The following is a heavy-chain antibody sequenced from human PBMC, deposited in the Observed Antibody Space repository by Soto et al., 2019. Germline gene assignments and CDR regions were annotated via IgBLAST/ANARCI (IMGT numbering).Heavy chain of an antibody. J-gene: IGHJ3*01. Sequence: ALSLTCSVSGGSIRSGGYYWSWIRQLPGKDLEWIGYIYHSGNTYYNSSLKSRLTISVDTSKNQFSLKLTSVTAADTAVYYCARVGITSSDAFDLSRHATMVT. V-gene: IGHV4-31*03. D-gene: IGHD2-2*01. CDR3: ARVGITSSDAFDL. CDR1: GGSIRSGGYY. CDR2: IYHSGNT.